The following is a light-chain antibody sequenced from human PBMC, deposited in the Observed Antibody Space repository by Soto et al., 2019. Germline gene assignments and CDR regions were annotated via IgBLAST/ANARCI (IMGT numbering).Light chain of an antibody. Sequence: DIQMTQSPSTLSASVGDRVTITCRASQTVNTWLAWYQQKPGKAPKVLIFDASSLKTGVPSRFSGSGSGTEFTLTISSLQPDDFATYYCQQYNSYSPETFGQGTKVDIK. CDR1: QTVNTW. J-gene: IGKJ1*01. CDR3: QQYNSYSPET. CDR2: DAS. V-gene: IGKV1-5*01.